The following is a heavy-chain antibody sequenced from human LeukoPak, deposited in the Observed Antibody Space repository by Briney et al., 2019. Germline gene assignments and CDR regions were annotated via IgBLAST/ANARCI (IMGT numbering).Heavy chain of an antibody. V-gene: IGHV3-33*06. D-gene: IGHD6-19*01. CDR3: AKDNRGGWSGYFDN. CDR1: GFTFNSYG. J-gene: IGHJ4*02. Sequence: GGSLRLSCAASGFTFNSYGMHWVRQAPGKGLEWVAVIWHDGNAEFYVDSVKGRFSISRDDSKNTLYLQMNSLRVEDTALYYCAKDNRGGWSGYFDNWGQGTLVTVSS. CDR2: IWHDGNAE.